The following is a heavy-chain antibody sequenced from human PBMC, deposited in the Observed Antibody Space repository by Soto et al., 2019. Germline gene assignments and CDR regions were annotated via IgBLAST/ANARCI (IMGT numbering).Heavy chain of an antibody. CDR2: IYYSGST. D-gene: IGHD3-16*01. J-gene: IGHJ4*02. CDR1: GGSISSYY. CDR3: ARAKRGSYGYPSYFDY. Sequence: SETLSLTCTVSGGSISSYYWSWIRQPPGKGLEWIGYIYYSGSTNYNPSLKSRVTISVDTSKNQFSLKLSSVTAADTAVYYCARAKRGSYGYPSYFDYWGQGNLVNVS. V-gene: IGHV4-59*01.